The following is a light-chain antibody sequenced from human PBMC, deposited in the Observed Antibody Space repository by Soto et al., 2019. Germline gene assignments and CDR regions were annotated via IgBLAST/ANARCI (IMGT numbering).Light chain of an antibody. CDR3: HQYYSTRQT. CDR2: WAS. Sequence: DFVMTQSPDSLAVSLGERATINCKSSQSVLYSPSNKNYLAWYQQKPGQPPKLLISWASTRESGVPDRFSGSGSGTDFPLTISSLQAEDVAVYYCHQYYSTRQTFGQGTKLEIK. CDR1: QSVLYSPSNKNY. J-gene: IGKJ2*01. V-gene: IGKV4-1*01.